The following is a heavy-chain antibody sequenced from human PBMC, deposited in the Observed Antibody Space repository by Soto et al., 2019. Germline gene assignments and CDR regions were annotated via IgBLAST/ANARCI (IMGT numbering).Heavy chain of an antibody. CDR3: AKDIALVRGVIIDMDV. J-gene: IGHJ6*02. Sequence: LRLSCAASGFTFSNYGMHWVRQAPGKGLEWVAVVSYDGDNKYYADSVKGRFTISRDNSKNTLYLQMNSLRAEDTAVYYCAKDIALVRGVIIDMDVWGQGTTVTVSS. CDR2: VSYDGDNK. V-gene: IGHV3-30*18. CDR1: GFTFSNYG. D-gene: IGHD3-10*01.